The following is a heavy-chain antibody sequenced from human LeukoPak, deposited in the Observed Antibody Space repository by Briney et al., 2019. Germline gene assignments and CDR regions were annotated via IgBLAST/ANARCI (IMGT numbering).Heavy chain of an antibody. Sequence: GGSLRLSCAASGFTFSSYAMSWVRQAPGKGLEWVSAISGSGGSTYYADSVKGRFTISRDNSKNTLYLQMNSLRAEDTAVYYCAKAVGGYYTKGVAAAGYYFDYWGQGTLVTVSS. J-gene: IGHJ4*02. D-gene: IGHD6-13*01. CDR3: AKAVGGYYTKGVAAAGYYFDY. V-gene: IGHV3-23*01. CDR2: ISGSGGST. CDR1: GFTFSSYA.